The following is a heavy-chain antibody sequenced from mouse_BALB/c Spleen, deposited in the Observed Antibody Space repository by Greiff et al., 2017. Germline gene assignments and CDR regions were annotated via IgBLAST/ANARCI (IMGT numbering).Heavy chain of an antibody. CDR1: GFTFSDYY. J-gene: IGHJ3*01. CDR2: ISDGGSYT. D-gene: IGHD3-1*01. V-gene: IGHV5-4*02. Sequence: EVKVEESGGGLVKPGGSLKLSCAASGFTFSDYYMYWVRQTPEKRLEWVATISDGGSYTYYPDSVKGRFTISRDNAKNNLYLQMSSLKSEDTAMYYCARDHSSGPAWFAYWGQGTLVTVSA. CDR3: ARDHSSGPAWFAY.